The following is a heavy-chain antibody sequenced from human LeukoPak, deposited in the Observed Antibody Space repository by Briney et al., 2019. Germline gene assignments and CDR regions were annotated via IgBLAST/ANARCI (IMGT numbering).Heavy chain of an antibody. CDR3: AREISSSWSKHFDY. CDR2: MNPNSGNT. Sequence: ASVKVSCKASGYTFTSYDINWVRQATGQGLEWIGWMNPNSGNTGYAQKFQGRVTITRNTSISTAYMELSSLRSEDTAVYYCAREISSSWSKHFDYWGQGTLVTVSS. CDR1: GYTFTSYD. J-gene: IGHJ4*02. V-gene: IGHV1-8*03. D-gene: IGHD6-13*01.